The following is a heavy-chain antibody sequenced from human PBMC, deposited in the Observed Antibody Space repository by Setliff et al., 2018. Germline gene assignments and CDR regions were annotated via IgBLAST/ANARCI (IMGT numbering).Heavy chain of an antibody. V-gene: IGHV1-18*01. CDR1: GYIFNTFG. CDR2: ISPYNGDT. J-gene: IGHJ6*03. CDR3: ARSPPNRGVGQSHHMDV. Sequence: GASVKVSCKAPGYIFNTFGISWVRRAPGQGLEWIGWISPYNGDTKYAQKLQGRVTMTTDTSTSTAYVEVRSLRSDDTALYYCARSPPNRGVGQSHHMDVWGKGTTVTVSS. D-gene: IGHD3-10*01.